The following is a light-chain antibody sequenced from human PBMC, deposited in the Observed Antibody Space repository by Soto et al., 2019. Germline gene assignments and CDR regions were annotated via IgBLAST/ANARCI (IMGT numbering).Light chain of an antibody. CDR3: QHYDQYPGT. CDR2: KAS. V-gene: IGKV1-5*03. CDR1: QSISSW. Sequence: DIQMTQSPSTLSASVGDRVTITCRASQSISSWLAWYQQKPGKAPKLLIYKASSLESGVPSRFSGSGSGTEFTLTISGLQPDDLATYYCQHYDQYPGTFGQGTMVDIK. J-gene: IGKJ1*01.